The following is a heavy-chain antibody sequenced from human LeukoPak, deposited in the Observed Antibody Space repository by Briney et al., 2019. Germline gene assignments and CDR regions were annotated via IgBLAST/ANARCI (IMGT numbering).Heavy chain of an antibody. CDR3: ARAAGIRPGYIDY. CDR1: GYTFTSYD. J-gene: IGHJ4*02. V-gene: IGHV1-8*01. Sequence: ASVKVSCKASGYTFTSYDINWVRQATGQGLEWMGWMNPNSGNTGYTQKFQGRVTITRNTSISTAYMELSSLRSEDTVVYYCARAAGIRPGYIDYWGQGTLVTVSS. CDR2: MNPNSGNT.